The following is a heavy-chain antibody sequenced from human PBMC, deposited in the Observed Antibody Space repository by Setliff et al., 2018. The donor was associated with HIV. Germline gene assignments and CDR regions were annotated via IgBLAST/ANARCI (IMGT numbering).Heavy chain of an antibody. J-gene: IGHJ3*01. CDR1: GGSFSAYY. CDR3: SRGQTTDDAFDV. D-gene: IGHD4-17*01. V-gene: IGHV4-34*01. Sequence: SETLSLTCAVYGGSFSAYYWSWIRQPAGKGLEWIGRIYHSGSTNYNPSLKSRVTISVDTSKNQFSLKLNSATAADTAMYYCSRGQTTDDAFDVWGQGTMVTVS. CDR2: IYHSGST.